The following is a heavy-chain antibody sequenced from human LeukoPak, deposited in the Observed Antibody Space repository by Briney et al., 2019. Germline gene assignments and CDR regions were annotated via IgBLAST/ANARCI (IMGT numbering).Heavy chain of an antibody. CDR1: GGSFSGYY. J-gene: IGHJ3*02. V-gene: IGHV4-34*01. Sequence: SETLSLTCAVYGGSFSGYYWSWIRQPPGKGLEWIGEINHSGNTNYNPSLKSRVTISVDTSKNQFSLKLSSVTAADTAVYYCASQGYQRRYRAGAFDIWGQGTMVIVSS. CDR2: INHSGNT. D-gene: IGHD2-15*01. CDR3: ASQGYQRRYRAGAFDI.